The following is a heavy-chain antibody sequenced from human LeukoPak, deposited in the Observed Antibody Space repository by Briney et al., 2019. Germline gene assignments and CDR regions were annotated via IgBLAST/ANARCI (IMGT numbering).Heavy chain of an antibody. J-gene: IGHJ3*02. D-gene: IGHD1-1*01. Sequence: PGGSLRLSCAASGFTFSSYAMHWVRQAPGKGLEYVSGISSNGGSTYYANSVKGRFTISRDNSKNTLYLQMGSLRAEDVAAYYCARDKNDQGAFDIWGQGTMVTVSS. V-gene: IGHV3-64*01. CDR2: ISSNGGST. CDR3: ARDKNDQGAFDI. CDR1: GFTFSSYA.